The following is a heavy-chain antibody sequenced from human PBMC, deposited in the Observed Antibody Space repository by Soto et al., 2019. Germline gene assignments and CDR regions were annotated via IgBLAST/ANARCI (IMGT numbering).Heavy chain of an antibody. CDR3: ASAITFGGVGGY. CDR1: GFTFSSYS. J-gene: IGHJ4*02. D-gene: IGHD3-16*01. CDR2: ISSSRSTI. V-gene: IGHV3-48*02. Sequence: GGSLRLSCAASGFTFSSYSMNWVRQAPGKGLEWVSYISSSRSTIYYADSVKGRFTISRDNAKNSLYLQMNSLRDEDTAVYYCASAITFGGVGGYWGQGTLVTVSS.